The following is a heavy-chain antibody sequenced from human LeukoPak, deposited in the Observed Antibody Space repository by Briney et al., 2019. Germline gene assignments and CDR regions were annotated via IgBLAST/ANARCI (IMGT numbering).Heavy chain of an antibody. D-gene: IGHD6-13*01. CDR1: GGSISPYY. V-gene: IGHV4-59*01. J-gene: IGHJ4*02. Sequence: SETLSLTCTVSGGSISPYYWSWIRQPPGKGLEWIAYIFYNGNTNYNPSLKSRVTISVDTSKKQFSLKLSSVTAADTAVYYCARGSGIAAAGLFDYWGQGTLVTVSS. CDR3: ARGSGIAAAGLFDY. CDR2: IFYNGNT.